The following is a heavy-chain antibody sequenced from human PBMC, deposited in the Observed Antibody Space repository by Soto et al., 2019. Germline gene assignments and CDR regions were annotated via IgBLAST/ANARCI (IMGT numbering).Heavy chain of an antibody. V-gene: IGHV1-69*13. Sequence: SVKVSCKASGGTFSSYAISWVRQAPGQGLEWMGGIIPVFGTANYAQKFQGRVTITADESTSTAYMELSSLRSEDTAVYYCARGRGYYYDSSGYYGLGYWGQGTLVTVSS. CDR3: ARGRGYYYDSSGYYGLGY. CDR1: GGTFSSYA. D-gene: IGHD3-22*01. J-gene: IGHJ4*02. CDR2: IIPVFGTA.